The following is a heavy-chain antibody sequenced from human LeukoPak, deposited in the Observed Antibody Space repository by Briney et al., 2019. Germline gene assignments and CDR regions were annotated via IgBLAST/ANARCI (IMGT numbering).Heavy chain of an antibody. CDR1: GFTFDDYA. V-gene: IGHV3-64D*06. D-gene: IGHD3-9*01. Sequence: GRSLRLSCAASGFTFDDYAMHWVRQAPGKGLEYVSAISSNGGSTYYADSVKGRFTISRDNSKNTLYLQMSSLRAEDTAVYYCVKGMEDYDILTGVLDVWGQGTTVTVSS. J-gene: IGHJ6*02. CDR3: VKGMEDYDILTGVLDV. CDR2: ISSNGGST.